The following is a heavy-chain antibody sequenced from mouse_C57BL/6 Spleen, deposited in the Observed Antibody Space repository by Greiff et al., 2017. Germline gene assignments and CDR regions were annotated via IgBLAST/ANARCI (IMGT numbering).Heavy chain of an antibody. D-gene: IGHD3-1*01. CDR1: GYTFTDYN. J-gene: IGHJ4*01. CDR3: ARTRDAMDY. Sequence: VQLKESGPELVKPGASVKMSCKASGYTFTDYNMHWVKQSHGKSLEWIGYINPNNGGTSYNQKFKGKATLTVNKSSSTAYMELRSLTSEDSAVYYCARTRDAMDYWGQGTSVTVSS. V-gene: IGHV1-22*01. CDR2: INPNNGGT.